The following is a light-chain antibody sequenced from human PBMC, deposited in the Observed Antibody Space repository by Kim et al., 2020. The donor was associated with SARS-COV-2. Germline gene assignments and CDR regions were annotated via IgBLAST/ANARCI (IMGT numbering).Light chain of an antibody. J-gene: IGKJ2*01. Sequence: LSPGEVATLSGRASQSVTSSYLAWFQQKPVQAPRLLIYGVSSRATGIPDRFSGSGSGTDFTLTISRLEPEDFAVYYCQQYGSSLYTFGQWTKLEI. CDR1: QSVTSSY. V-gene: IGKV3-20*01. CDR2: GVS. CDR3: QQYGSSLYT.